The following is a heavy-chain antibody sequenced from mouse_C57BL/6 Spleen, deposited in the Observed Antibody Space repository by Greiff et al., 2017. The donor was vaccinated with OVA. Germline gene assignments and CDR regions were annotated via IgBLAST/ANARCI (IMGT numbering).Heavy chain of an antibody. J-gene: IGHJ2*01. V-gene: IGHV5-16*01. CDR3: ARYDYRGVYYFDY. D-gene: IGHD2-4*01. CDR1: GFTFSDYY. Sequence: EVQRVESEGGLVQPGSSMKLSCTASGFTFSDYYMAWVRQVPEKGLEWVANINYDGSSTYYLDSLKSRFIISRDNAKNILYLQMSSLKSEDTATYYCARYDYRGVYYFDYWGQGTTLTVSS. CDR2: INYDGSST.